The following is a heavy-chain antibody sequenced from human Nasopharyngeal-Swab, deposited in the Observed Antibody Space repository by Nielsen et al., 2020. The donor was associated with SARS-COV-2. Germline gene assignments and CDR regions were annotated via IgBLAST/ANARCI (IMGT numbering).Heavy chain of an antibody. CDR3: ARSKLATAARPGWFDP. D-gene: IGHD6-6*01. Sequence: VRQAPGKGLEWVAVIWYDGSNKYYADSVKGRFTISRDNSKNTLYLQMNSLRAEDTAVYYCARSKLATAARPGWFDPWGQGTLVPSPQ. V-gene: IGHV3-33*01. CDR2: IWYDGSNK. J-gene: IGHJ5*02.